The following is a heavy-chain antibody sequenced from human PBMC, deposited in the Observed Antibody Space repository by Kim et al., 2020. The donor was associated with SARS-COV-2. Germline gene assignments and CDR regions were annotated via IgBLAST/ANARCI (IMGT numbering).Heavy chain of an antibody. CDR2: IYSGGST. J-gene: IGHJ6*02. V-gene: IGHV3-53*01. CDR3: ASGWYSHYYYGMDV. Sequence: GGSLRLSCAASGFTVSSNYMSWVRQAPGKGLEWVSVIYSGGSTYYADSVKGRFTISRDNSKNTLYLQMNSLRAEDTAVYYCASGWYSHYYYGMDVWGQGTTVTVSS. CDR1: GFTVSSNY. D-gene: IGHD6-19*01.